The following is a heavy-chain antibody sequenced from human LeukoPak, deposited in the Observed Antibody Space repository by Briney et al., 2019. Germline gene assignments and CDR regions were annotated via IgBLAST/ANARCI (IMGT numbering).Heavy chain of an antibody. D-gene: IGHD5-18*01. CDR2: IYYSGST. V-gene: IGHV4-59*08. Sequence: FETLSLPCPVSGWSIHKYFLRGLRPPPCRGLEWIGYIYYSGSTNYNPSLKSRVTISVDTSKNQFSLKLSSVTAADTAVYYCAGQDTATYTFDYWGQGTLVTVSS. CDR1: GWSIHKYF. J-gene: IGHJ4*02. CDR3: AGQDTATYTFDY.